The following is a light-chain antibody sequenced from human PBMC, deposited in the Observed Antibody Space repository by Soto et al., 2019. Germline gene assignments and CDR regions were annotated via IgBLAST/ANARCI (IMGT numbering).Light chain of an antibody. Sequence: IVLTQSPGTLSSSPGERATLSCRSSQSVNRNSVAWYQQKPGQAPRLLIYGTSTRATGIPDRFSGGGSGTDFTLSITRLEPEDFAVYICQQFASSPMTFGPGTKVDIK. V-gene: IGKV3-20*01. CDR2: GTS. J-gene: IGKJ1*01. CDR3: QQFASSPMT. CDR1: QSVNRNS.